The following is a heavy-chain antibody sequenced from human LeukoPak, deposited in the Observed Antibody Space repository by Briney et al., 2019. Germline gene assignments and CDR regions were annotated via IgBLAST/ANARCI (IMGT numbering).Heavy chain of an antibody. D-gene: IGHD3-16*01. V-gene: IGHV3-43*02. Sequence: PGGSLRLSCAASGVIFEEYAMHWVRQAPGTGLEWVSLISGDLRSTYYADSVKGRFTISRDNNNNSLYLQMTRLGTEDTAFYYSVKGGGGHQGNGFDPWGQGTLVTVSS. CDR2: ISGDLRST. CDR3: VKGGGGHQGNGFDP. CDR1: GVIFEEYA. J-gene: IGHJ5*02.